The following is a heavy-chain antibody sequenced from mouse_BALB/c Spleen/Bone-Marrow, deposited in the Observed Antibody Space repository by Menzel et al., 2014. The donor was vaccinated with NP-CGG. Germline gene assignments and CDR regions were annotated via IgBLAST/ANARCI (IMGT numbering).Heavy chain of an antibody. J-gene: IGHJ3*01. CDR1: GYTFTSYY. CDR3: TREGDSPFAY. D-gene: IGHD2-13*01. V-gene: IGHV1S81*02. Sequence: QAQPQQSGAELVKPGASVKLSCKASGYTFTSYYMYWVKQRPGQGLEWIGEINPSNGGTNFNEKFKSKATLTVDKSSSTAYMQLSSLTSEDSAVYYCTREGDSPFAYWGQGTLVTVSA. CDR2: INPSNGGT.